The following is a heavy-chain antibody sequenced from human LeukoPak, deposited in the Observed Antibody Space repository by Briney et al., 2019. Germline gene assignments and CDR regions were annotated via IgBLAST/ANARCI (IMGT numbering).Heavy chain of an antibody. J-gene: IGHJ3*02. CDR3: ARAEYYDSSGYYPSDAFDI. CDR2: IYYSGST. D-gene: IGHD3-22*01. V-gene: IGHV4-59*01. CDR1: GVSISSYY. Sequence: PSETLSLACTVSGVSISSYYWSWIRQPPGKGLEWIGYIYYSGSTNYNPSLKSRVTISVDTSKNQFSLKLSSVTAADTAVYYCARAEYYDSSGYYPSDAFDIWGQGTMVTVSS.